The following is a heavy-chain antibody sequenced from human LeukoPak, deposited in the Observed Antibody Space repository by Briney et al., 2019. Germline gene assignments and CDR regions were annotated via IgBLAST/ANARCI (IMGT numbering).Heavy chain of an antibody. J-gene: IGHJ4*02. CDR1: GYTFTDYY. V-gene: IGHV1-2*02. CDR2: MNPSNGDT. D-gene: IGHD1-26*01. Sequence: ASVKVSCRASGYTFTDYYIHWVRRAPGQGLEWMGWMNPSNGDTNYAQKFQGRVTMTRDTSISAAYMELSSLRSDDTAVYYCASPLKGVGGRDYWGQGTLVTVSS. CDR3: ASPLKGVGGRDY.